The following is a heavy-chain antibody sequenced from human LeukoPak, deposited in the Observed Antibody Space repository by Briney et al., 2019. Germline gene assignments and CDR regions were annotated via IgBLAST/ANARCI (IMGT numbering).Heavy chain of an antibody. CDR3: ARADYDILTGYYLFDY. D-gene: IGHD3-9*01. Sequence: ASVKVSCKASGYTFTSYDINWVRQATGQGLEWMGWMNPNSGNTGYAQKFQGRVTITRNTSISTAYMELSSLRSEDTAVYYCARADYDILTGYYLFDYWGQGTLVTVSS. V-gene: IGHV1-8*03. CDR1: GYTFTSYD. CDR2: MNPNSGNT. J-gene: IGHJ4*02.